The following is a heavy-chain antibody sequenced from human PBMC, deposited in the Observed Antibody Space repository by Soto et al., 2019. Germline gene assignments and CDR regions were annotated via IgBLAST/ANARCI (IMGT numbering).Heavy chain of an antibody. D-gene: IGHD5-12*01. CDR3: ARASRGAYTAYALNY. J-gene: IGHJ4*02. CDR1: GFTFTNYW. CDR2: IKEDGSEK. V-gene: IGHV3-7*01. Sequence: GGSLRLSCAASGFTFTNYWMDWVRQAPGKGLEWVANIKEDGSEKYHVDSVKGRFTISRDSTKNSLYLQMNSLRAEDTATYYCARASRGAYTAYALNYWGQGTLVTVSS.